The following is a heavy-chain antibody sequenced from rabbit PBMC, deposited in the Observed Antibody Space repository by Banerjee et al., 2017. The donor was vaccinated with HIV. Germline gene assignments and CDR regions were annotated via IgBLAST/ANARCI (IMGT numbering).Heavy chain of an antibody. CDR1: GFDLSSAYD. CDR2: IYTGGGNT. CDR3: PRFIASFAGYGYADL. D-gene: IGHD6-1*01. V-gene: IGHV1S40*01. Sequence: QSLEESGGDLVKPEGSLTLTCKASGFDLSSAYDMCWVRQAPGKGLEWIGYIYTGGGNTYYASWAKGRFTISKTSSTTVTLQMTSLTAADTATYFCPRFIASFAGYGYADLWGQGTLVTVS. J-gene: IGHJ3*01.